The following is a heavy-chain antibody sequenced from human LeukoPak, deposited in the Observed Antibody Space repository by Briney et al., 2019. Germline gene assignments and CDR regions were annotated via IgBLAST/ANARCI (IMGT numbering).Heavy chain of an antibody. CDR1: GGSFSGYY. D-gene: IGHD2-2*02. Sequence: SETLSLTCAVYGGSFSGYYWSCIRQPPGKGLEWIGEINHSGSTNYNPPLKSRVTISVDTSKNQFSLKLSSVTAADTAVYYCARNFCSSTSCYIVFDYWGQGTLVTVSS. V-gene: IGHV4-34*01. CDR3: ARNFCSSTSCYIVFDY. CDR2: INHSGST. J-gene: IGHJ4*02.